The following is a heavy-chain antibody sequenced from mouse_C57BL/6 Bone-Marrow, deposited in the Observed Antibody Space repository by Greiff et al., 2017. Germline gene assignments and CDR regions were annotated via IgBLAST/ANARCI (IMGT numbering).Heavy chain of an antibody. CDR2: IWWDDDK. J-gene: IGHJ2*01. D-gene: IGHD4-1*01. V-gene: IGHV8-8*01. Sequence: QVTLKVSGPGILQPSQTLSLTCSFSGFSLSTFGMGVGWLRQPSGKGLEWLAHIWWDDDKYYNPALKSRLTISKATSKNQVFLKIANVDTADTATDYCARIGVGRRSFYYFDYWGQGTTLTVSS. CDR1: GFSLSTFGMG. CDR3: ARIGVGRRSFYYFDY.